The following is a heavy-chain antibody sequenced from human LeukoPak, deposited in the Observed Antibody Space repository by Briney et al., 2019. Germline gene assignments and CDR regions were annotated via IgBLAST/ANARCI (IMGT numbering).Heavy chain of an antibody. CDR1: GYSISSGHY. V-gene: IGHV4-38-2*02. Sequence: SETLSLTCAVSGYSISSGHYWGWIRQTPGKGLEWIGIIYHSGNTYYNASLKSRVSISVDTSKNQFSLKQTSMTAADTAIYYCARDTRYYYDSSGYFSIGFDYWGQETLVTVP. J-gene: IGHJ4*02. CDR2: IYHSGNT. D-gene: IGHD3-22*01. CDR3: ARDTRYYYDSSGYFSIGFDY.